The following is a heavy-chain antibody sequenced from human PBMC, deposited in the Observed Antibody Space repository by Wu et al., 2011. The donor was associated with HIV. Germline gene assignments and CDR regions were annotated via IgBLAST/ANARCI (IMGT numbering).Heavy chain of an antibody. V-gene: IGHV1-18*01. CDR1: GYTFSSYG. CDR3: ARVDSPDYGSGSWNGMDV. Sequence: QVQLVQSGAEVEKPGASVKVSCKASGYTFSSYGISWVRQAPGQGLEWMGWISGYSGDTNYAQKLQGRVTMTTDTSTSTAYIELRSLRSDDTAVYYCARVDSPDYGSGSWNGMDVWGQGTTVTVSS. D-gene: IGHD3-10*01. J-gene: IGHJ6*02. CDR2: ISGYSGDT.